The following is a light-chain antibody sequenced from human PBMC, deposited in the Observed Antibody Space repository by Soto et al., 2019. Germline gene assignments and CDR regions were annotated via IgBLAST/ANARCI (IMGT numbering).Light chain of an antibody. V-gene: IGKV1-6*01. CDR2: AAS. CDR1: QGIRND. CDR3: LQDYNYPWT. J-gene: IGKJ1*01. Sequence: AIQMTQSPSSLSGSVGERVTITCRASQGIRNDLGWYQQKPGKAPKLLIYAASSLQSGVPSRFSGSGSGTDFTLTISSLQPEDFATYYCLQDYNYPWTFGQGTKVEIK.